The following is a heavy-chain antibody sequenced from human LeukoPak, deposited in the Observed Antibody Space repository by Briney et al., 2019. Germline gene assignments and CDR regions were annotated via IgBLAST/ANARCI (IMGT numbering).Heavy chain of an antibody. CDR1: GFTFSSYG. D-gene: IGHD2-15*01. Sequence: PGGSLRLSCAASGFTFSSYGMHWVRQAPGKGLEWVAVISYDGSNKYYADSVKGRFTISRDNSKNTLYLQMNSLRAEDTAVYYCAKDDTCSGGCCSQAFDYWGQGTLVTVSS. CDR3: AKDDTCSGGCCSQAFDY. V-gene: IGHV3-30*18. CDR2: ISYDGSNK. J-gene: IGHJ4*02.